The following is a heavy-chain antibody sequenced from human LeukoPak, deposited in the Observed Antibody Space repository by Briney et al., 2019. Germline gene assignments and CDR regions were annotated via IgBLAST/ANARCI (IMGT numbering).Heavy chain of an antibody. CDR2: IYYSGST. CDR1: GGSFSGYY. J-gene: IGHJ4*02. CDR3: ARMEDSSNWHFPFDY. V-gene: IGHV4-34*01. D-gene: IGHD6-13*01. Sequence: SETLSLTCAVYGGSFSGYYWSWIRQPPGKGLEWIGSIYYSGSTYYNPSLRSRVTISVDTSKNQFSLRLSSVTAADTAVYYCARMEDSSNWHFPFDYWGQGTLVTVSS.